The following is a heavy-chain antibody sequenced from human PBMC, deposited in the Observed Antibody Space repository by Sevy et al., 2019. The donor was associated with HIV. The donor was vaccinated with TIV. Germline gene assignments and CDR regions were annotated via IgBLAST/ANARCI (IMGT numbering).Heavy chain of an antibody. CDR2: ISSSSSYI. D-gene: IGHD5-12*01. V-gene: IGHV3-21*01. CDR1: GFTFSSYS. Sequence: GGSLRLSCAASGFTFSSYSMNWVRQAPGKGLEWVSSISSSSSYISYADSVKGRFTISRDNAKNSLYLQMNSLRAEDTAVYHCARAPYDVVTQFDYWGQGTLVTVSA. CDR3: ARAPYDVVTQFDY. J-gene: IGHJ4*02.